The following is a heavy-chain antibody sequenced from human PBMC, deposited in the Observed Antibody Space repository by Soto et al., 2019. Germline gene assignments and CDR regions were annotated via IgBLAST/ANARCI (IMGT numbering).Heavy chain of an antibody. J-gene: IGHJ4*02. CDR1: GGSISSYY. CDR3: ARAPADSSGYHDY. V-gene: IGHV4-59*01. D-gene: IGHD3-22*01. Sequence: SETLSLTCTVSGGSISSYYWSWIRQPPGKGLEWIGYIYYSGSTNYNPSLKSRVTISVDTSKNQFSLKLSSVTAADTAVYYCARAPADSSGYHDYWGQGTLVTVSS. CDR2: IYYSGST.